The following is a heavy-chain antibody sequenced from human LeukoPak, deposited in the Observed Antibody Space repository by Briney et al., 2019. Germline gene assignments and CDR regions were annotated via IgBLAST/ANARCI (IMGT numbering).Heavy chain of an antibody. J-gene: IGHJ5*02. CDR1: GGTLSRFA. Sequence: SVKVSCKASGGTLSRFAMSWLRQAPGQGLEWMGRIIAIFGTANYAQKFQGRVTITADESTGTVYMELRSLRSEDTAVYYCARVVTPRYCSTINCYLKGWFDPWGQGTLVTVSS. D-gene: IGHD2-2*01. CDR2: IIAIFGTA. V-gene: IGHV1-69*13. CDR3: ARVVTPRYCSTINCYLKGWFDP.